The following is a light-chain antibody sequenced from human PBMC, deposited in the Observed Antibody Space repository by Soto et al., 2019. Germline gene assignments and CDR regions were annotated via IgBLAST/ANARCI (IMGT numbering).Light chain of an antibody. CDR2: YAS. J-gene: IGKJ4*01. CDR3: QQYNNWPPLT. CDR1: QSVSSN. Sequence: EIVMTQSPATLSVSPGERATLSCRASQSVSSNLAWYQQKPGQAPRLLIYYASTRASGIPARFSGSGSGTEFTLTISSLQSEDFSVDYCQQYNNWPPLTFGGGTKVEIK. V-gene: IGKV3-15*01.